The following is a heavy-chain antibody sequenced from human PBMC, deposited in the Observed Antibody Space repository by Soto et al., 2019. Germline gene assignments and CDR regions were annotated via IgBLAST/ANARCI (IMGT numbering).Heavy chain of an antibody. CDR1: GFTFSSYS. V-gene: IGHV3-21*01. CDR3: ARDGTYYYDSSGYSRLRVGMDV. CDR2: ISSSSSYI. Sequence: EVQLVESGGGLVKPGGSLRLSCAASGFTFSSYSMNWVRQAPGKGLEWVSSISSSSSYIYYADSVKGRFTISRDNAKNXXYXQXXSLRAEDTAVYYCARDGTYYYDSSGYSRLRVGMDVWGQGTTVTVSS. D-gene: IGHD3-22*01. J-gene: IGHJ6*02.